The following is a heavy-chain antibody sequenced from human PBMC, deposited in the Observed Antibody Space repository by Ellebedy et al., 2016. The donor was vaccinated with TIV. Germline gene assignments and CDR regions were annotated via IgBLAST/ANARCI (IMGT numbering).Heavy chain of an antibody. Sequence: MPSETLSLTCTVSDYSIRRTFYWGWVRQPPGKGLEWIGSIYHTGSTYYSSSLKSRVTMSVDTSENQFSLKLKSVTAADTAVYYCARGRADEIGVRISLVDYWGQGTLVTVSS. CDR3: ARGRADEIGVRISLVDY. CDR1: DYSIRRTFY. D-gene: IGHD3-10*01. CDR2: IYHTGST. V-gene: IGHV4-38-2*02. J-gene: IGHJ4*02.